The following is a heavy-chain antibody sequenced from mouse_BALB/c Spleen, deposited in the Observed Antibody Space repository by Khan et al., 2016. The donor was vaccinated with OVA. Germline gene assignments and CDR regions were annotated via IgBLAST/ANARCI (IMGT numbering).Heavy chain of an antibody. J-gene: IGHJ4*01. Sequence: QVQLQQSGAELMKPGASVKISCKASGYTFSTYWIEWVKQRPGHGLEWIGEILPRSGSTNYNEKFKGKATFTADTSSNTAYMQLSSLTSEDSAVYYCTNTARAHYYAMDYWGQGTSVPVSS. CDR2: ILPRSGST. CDR3: TNTARAHYYAMDY. V-gene: IGHV1-9*01. CDR1: GYTFSTYW. D-gene: IGHD3-1*01.